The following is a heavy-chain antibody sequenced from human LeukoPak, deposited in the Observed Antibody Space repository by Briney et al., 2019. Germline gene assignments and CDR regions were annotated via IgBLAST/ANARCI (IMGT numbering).Heavy chain of an antibody. D-gene: IGHD1-26*01. J-gene: IGHJ4*02. CDR1: GGSIISDY. CDR3: TKSYTGSYPTLDY. Sequence: SETLSLTCTVPGGSIISDYWSWVRQPPGKTLEWIGYAYFSGTTNYNPSLKSRVTISIDTSKTQFSLNLSSVTAADTAVYYCTKSYTGSYPTLDYWGQGILATVSS. V-gene: IGHV4-59*01. CDR2: AYFSGTT.